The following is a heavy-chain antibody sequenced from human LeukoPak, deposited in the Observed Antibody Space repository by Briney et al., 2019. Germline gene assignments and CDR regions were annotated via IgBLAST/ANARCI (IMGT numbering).Heavy chain of an antibody. CDR2: ISAYNGNT. V-gene: IGHV1-18*01. CDR3: ARGEYVWGSYQGVDY. CDR1: GYTFTSYG. J-gene: IGHJ4*02. D-gene: IGHD3-16*02. Sequence: GASVKVSCKASGYTFTSYGISWVRQAPGQGLEWMGWISAYNGNTNYAQKLQGRVTMTRDTSISTAYMELSRLRSDDTAVYYCARGEYVWGSYQGVDYWGQGTLVTVSS.